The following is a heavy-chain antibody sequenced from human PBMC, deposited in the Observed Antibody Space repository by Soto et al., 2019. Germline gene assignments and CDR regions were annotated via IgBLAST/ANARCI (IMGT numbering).Heavy chain of an antibody. CDR3: ARAVAGYFDY. Sequence: QVPLVESGGGVVQPGRSLRLSCAASGFTFSSYAMHWVRQAPGKGLEWVAVISYDGSNKYYADSVKGRFTISRDNSKNTLYLQMNSLRAEDTAVYYCARAVAGYFDYWGQGTLVTVSS. CDR1: GFTFSSYA. J-gene: IGHJ4*02. CDR2: ISYDGSNK. D-gene: IGHD6-19*01. V-gene: IGHV3-30-3*01.